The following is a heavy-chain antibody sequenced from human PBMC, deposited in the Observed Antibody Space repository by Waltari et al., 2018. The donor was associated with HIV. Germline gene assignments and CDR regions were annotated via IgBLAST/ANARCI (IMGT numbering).Heavy chain of an antibody. CDR3: ARHTLTTVLNY. V-gene: IGHV4-34*02. CDR2: ISHTESP. J-gene: IGHJ4*02. D-gene: IGHD1-1*01. Sequence: QVHLRQWGAGLLKPSETLSLTCAVFGGSFGGYYGTWIRQTTGGLLEWIGDISHTESPNYNPSFRSRVTISGDPSKNQFFLNLTSVTAADTATYFCARHTLTTVLNYWGQGTRVFVSS. CDR1: GGSFGGYY.